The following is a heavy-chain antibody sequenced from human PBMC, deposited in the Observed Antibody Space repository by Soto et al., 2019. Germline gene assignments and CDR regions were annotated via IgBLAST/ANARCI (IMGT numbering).Heavy chain of an antibody. D-gene: IGHD1-26*01. V-gene: IGHV4-59*01. Sequence: SETLSLTCTVSGGSISSYYWSWIRQPPGKGLEWIGYIYYSGSTNYNPSLKSRVTISVDTSKNQFSLKLSSVTAADTAVYYCARDRGIVGTTVHAFDIWGQGTMVTVSS. CDR1: GGSISSYY. CDR2: IYYSGST. J-gene: IGHJ3*02. CDR3: ARDRGIVGTTVHAFDI.